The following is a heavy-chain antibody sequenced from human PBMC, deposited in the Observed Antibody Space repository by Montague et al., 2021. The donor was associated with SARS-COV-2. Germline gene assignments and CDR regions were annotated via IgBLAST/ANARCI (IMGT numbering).Heavy chain of an antibody. V-gene: IGHV4-39*01. D-gene: IGHD3-10*01. CDR1: GGSVSSSSYY. Sequence: SETRSLTCTVSGGSVSSSSYYWGWIRQPPGKGLEWIVSIYYTGSTYYNPSLKSRVTISVDTSKNQFSLKLDSVTAADTAVYYCARRITGSGNAFDIWGQGTMVTVSS. CDR2: IYYTGST. J-gene: IGHJ3*02. CDR3: ARRITGSGNAFDI.